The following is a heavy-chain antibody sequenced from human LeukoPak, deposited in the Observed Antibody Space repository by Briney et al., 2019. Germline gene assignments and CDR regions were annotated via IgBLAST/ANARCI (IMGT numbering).Heavy chain of an antibody. V-gene: IGHV3-9*01. Sequence: GGSLRLSCAASGFTFDDYAMHWVRPAPGKGLAWVSGISWNSGSIGYADSVKGRFTISRDNAKNSLYLQMNSLRAEDTALYYCAKDPEKGSSSYYFEYWGQGTLVTVCS. CDR1: GFTFDDYA. CDR3: AKDPEKGSSSYYFEY. D-gene: IGHD6-13*01. CDR2: ISWNSGSI. J-gene: IGHJ4*02.